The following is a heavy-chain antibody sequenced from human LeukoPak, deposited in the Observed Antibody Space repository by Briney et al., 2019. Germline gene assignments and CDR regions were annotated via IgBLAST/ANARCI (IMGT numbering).Heavy chain of an antibody. J-gene: IGHJ4*02. Sequence: ASVKVSCKASGYTFTGYYMHWVRQAPGQGLEWMGWINPNSGGTNYAQKFQGRVTMTRDTSISTAYMELSRLRSEDTAVYYCASPPKGSSSRAPYDYWGQGTLVTVSS. D-gene: IGHD6-13*01. CDR2: INPNSGGT. V-gene: IGHV1-2*02. CDR1: GYTFTGYY. CDR3: ASPPKGSSSRAPYDY.